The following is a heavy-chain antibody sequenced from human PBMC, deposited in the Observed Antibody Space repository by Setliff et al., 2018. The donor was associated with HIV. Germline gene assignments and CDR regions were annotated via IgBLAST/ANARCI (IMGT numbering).Heavy chain of an antibody. CDR2: INPNSGGT. Sequence: GASVKVSCKASGYTFTGYYMHWVRQAPGQGLEWMGRINPNSGGTNYAQKFRGRVTMTRDTSTNTVYMDLRNLRSEDTAVYYCARNQGDASGWYAGDYWGHGTLVTVSS. CDR1: GYTFTGYY. J-gene: IGHJ4*01. CDR3: ARNQGDASGWYAGDY. D-gene: IGHD6-19*01. V-gene: IGHV1-2*06.